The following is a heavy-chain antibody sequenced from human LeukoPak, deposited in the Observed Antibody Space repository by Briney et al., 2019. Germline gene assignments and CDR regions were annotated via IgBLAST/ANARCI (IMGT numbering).Heavy chain of an antibody. CDR2: IRYDGSNK. CDR3: AKVGSGYYDSSGYSTDY. Sequence: GGSLRLSCAASGFTFSSYGMHWVRQAPGKGLEWVAFIRYDGSNKYYADSVKGRFTISRDNSKNTLYLQMNSLRAEDTAVYYCAKVGSGYYDSSGYSTDYWGQGTLVTVSS. CDR1: GFTFSSYG. V-gene: IGHV3-30*02. D-gene: IGHD3-22*01. J-gene: IGHJ4*02.